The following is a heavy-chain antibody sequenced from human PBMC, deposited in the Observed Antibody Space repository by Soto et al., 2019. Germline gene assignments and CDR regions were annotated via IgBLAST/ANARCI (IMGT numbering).Heavy chain of an antibody. V-gene: IGHV2-5*02. CDR2: IYWDDDK. CDR3: AHSGKYCSGATCYVRYYFDY. D-gene: IGHD2-2*01. J-gene: IGHJ4*02. CDR1: GFSLTTSGVG. Sequence: SGPTLVNPTQTLTLTCTFSGFSLTTSGVGVGWIRQPPGKALELLIFIYWDDDKRYSPSLKSRLTITKDTSKNQVVLTMTNMDPVDTATYYCAHSGKYCSGATCYVRYYFDYWGQGTLVTVSS.